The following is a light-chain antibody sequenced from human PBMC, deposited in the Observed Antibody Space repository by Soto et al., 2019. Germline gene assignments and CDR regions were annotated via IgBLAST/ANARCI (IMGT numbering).Light chain of an antibody. CDR3: QKYNSAPLT. J-gene: IGKJ3*01. V-gene: IGKV1-27*01. Sequence: DIQMTQSPSSLSASVGDRVSITYRASQGISNYLAWYQQKPGKVPKLLIYAASTLQSGVPSRFSGSGSGTDFTLTISSLQTEDVATYYCQKYNSAPLTFGPGTKVDIK. CDR2: AAS. CDR1: QGISNY.